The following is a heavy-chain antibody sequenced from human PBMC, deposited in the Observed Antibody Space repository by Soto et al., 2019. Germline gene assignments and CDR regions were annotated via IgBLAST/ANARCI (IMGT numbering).Heavy chain of an antibody. CDR2: IKSKTDGGTT. Sequence: EVQLVESGGGLVKPGGSLRLSCAASGFIFSNAWMSWVRQAPGKGLEWVGHIKSKTDGGTTDYAAPVKGRFIISRDDSKITLYLEMNSLKTEDTAVYYCTTDRVGYCSSTSCYQSVRYYYGMDVWGQGTTVTVS. CDR1: GFIFSNAW. CDR3: TTDRVGYCSSTSCYQSVRYYYGMDV. J-gene: IGHJ6*02. D-gene: IGHD2-2*03. V-gene: IGHV3-15*01.